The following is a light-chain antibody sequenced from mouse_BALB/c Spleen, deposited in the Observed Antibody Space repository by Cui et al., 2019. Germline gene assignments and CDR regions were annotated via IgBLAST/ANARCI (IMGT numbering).Light chain of an antibody. Sequence: QIVPTQSPAIMSASLGERVTMTCTSRRNISSSYLQWYQQKPGSSPKLLIYTTTNLASGVPASFSGSGSGTSYSLKISSMEAEDAATYYCQQYHRSPFTFGSGTKLEIK. CDR3: QQYHRSPFT. J-gene: IGKJ4*01. CDR1: RNISSSY. V-gene: IGKV4-74*01. CDR2: TTT.